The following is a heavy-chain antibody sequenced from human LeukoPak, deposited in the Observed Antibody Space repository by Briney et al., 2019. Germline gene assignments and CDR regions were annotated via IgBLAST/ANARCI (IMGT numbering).Heavy chain of an antibody. Sequence: ASVKVSCKVSGYTLTELSMHWVRQAPGKGLEWMGGFDPEDGETIYAQKFQGRVTMTEDTSTDTAYMELSSLRSEDTAVYYCATDNHIVPAGGAFDIWGQGTMVTVSS. D-gene: IGHD2-21*01. CDR1: GYTLTELS. CDR3: ATDNHIVPAGGAFDI. J-gene: IGHJ3*02. V-gene: IGHV1-24*01. CDR2: FDPEDGET.